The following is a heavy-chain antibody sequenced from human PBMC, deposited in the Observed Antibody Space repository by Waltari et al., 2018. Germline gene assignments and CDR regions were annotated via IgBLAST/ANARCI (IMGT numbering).Heavy chain of an antibody. CDR1: GFSLSTSGVG. Sequence: QITLKESGPTLVKPTQTLTLTCTFSGFSLSTSGVGVGWIRQPPGKALEWLAIIYWDDDKRYSPSLKSRLNITKDTSKNQVVLTMTNMDPVDTATDYCVHRPPIAAAGTRFDPWGQGILVTVSS. V-gene: IGHV2-5*02. J-gene: IGHJ5*02. CDR3: VHRPPIAAAGTRFDP. D-gene: IGHD6-13*01. CDR2: IYWDDDK.